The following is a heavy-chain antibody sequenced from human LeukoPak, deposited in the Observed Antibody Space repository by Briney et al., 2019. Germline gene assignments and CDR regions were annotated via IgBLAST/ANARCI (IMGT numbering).Heavy chain of an antibody. J-gene: IGHJ4*02. Sequence: PGGSLRLSCAASGFTVSTNYMSWVRLAPGKGLECVSVIYSGGTTYYADSVKGRFTISRDNAKSSLFLQMNSLRAEDTAVYYCARAGHSAYKSGGDYWGQGTLVTVSS. V-gene: IGHV3-66*01. CDR3: ARAGHSAYKSGGDY. CDR2: IYSGGTT. CDR1: GFTVSTNY. D-gene: IGHD5-12*01.